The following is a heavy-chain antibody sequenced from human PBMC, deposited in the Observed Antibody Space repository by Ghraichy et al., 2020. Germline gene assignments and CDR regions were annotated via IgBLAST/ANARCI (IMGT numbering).Heavy chain of an antibody. Sequence: ASVKVSCKASGYTFTSYDINWVRQATGQGLEWMGWMNPNSGNTGYAQKFQGRVTMTRNTSISTAYMELSSLRSEDTAVYYCARDVRSTGSNWFDPWGQGTLVTVSS. D-gene: IGHD3-10*01. CDR3: ARDVRSTGSNWFDP. CDR1: GYTFTSYD. V-gene: IGHV1-8*01. J-gene: IGHJ5*02. CDR2: MNPNSGNT.